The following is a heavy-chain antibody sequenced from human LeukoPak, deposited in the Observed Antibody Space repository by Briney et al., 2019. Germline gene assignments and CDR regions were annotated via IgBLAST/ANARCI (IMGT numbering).Heavy chain of an antibody. CDR3: ARERYCSSTSCPGPYYYYMDV. J-gene: IGHJ6*03. Sequence: PSETLSLTCTGSGGSISRYYWSWIRQPAGKGLEWIGRIYNSGGTNYNPSLKSRVTMSVDTSKNQFSLKLSSVTAADTAVYYCARERYCSSTSCPGPYYYYMDVWGKGTTVTVSS. CDR2: IYNSGGT. D-gene: IGHD2-2*01. CDR1: GGSISRYY. V-gene: IGHV4-4*07.